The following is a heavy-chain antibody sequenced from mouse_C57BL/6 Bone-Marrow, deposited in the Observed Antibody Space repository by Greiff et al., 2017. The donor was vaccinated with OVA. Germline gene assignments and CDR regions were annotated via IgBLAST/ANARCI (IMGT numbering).Heavy chain of an antibody. V-gene: IGHV5-17*01. CDR3: ARPGYDYSWFAY. CDR2: ISSGSSTI. CDR1: GFTFSDYG. D-gene: IGHD2-4*01. J-gene: IGHJ3*01. Sequence: VQLKQSGGGLVKPGGSLKLSCAASGFTFSDYGMHWVRQAPEKGLEWVAYISSGSSTIYYADTVKGRFTISRDNAKNTLFLQMTSLRSEDTAMYYCARPGYDYSWFAYWGQGTLVTVSA.